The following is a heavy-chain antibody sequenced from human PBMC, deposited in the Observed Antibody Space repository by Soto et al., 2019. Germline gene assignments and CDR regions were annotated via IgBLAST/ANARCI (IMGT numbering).Heavy chain of an antibody. CDR2: ISPGNGNT. V-gene: IGHV1-3*01. J-gene: IGHJ4*02. Sequence: QGQLVQSGAEVKKPGASAKVSCRASGYTFTSYGMNWVRQPPGRGLAWLGWISPGNGNTKYSQKFQGRVTIERDTSASTAYMELSGLRSEDTAVYYCARGGYFDSSNYLAYWGLGTLVTVSS. CDR3: ARGGYFDSSNYLAY. CDR1: GYTFTSYG. D-gene: IGHD3-22*01.